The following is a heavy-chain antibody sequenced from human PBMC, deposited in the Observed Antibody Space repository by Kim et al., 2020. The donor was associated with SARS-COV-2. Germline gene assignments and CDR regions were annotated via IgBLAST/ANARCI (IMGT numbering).Heavy chain of an antibody. D-gene: IGHD1-26*01. CDR1: GGSISSSNW. V-gene: IGHV4-4*02. Sequence: SETLSLTCVVSGGSISSSNWWSWVRQPPGKGLEWIGEIYHIGSTIYNPSLKSRVTISVDKSKNQFSLKLSSVTAADTAVYYCARGQGSGSYYLMNYYYYGMDVWGQGTTVTVSS. J-gene: IGHJ6*02. CDR3: ARGQGSGSYYLMNYYYYGMDV. CDR2: IYHIGST.